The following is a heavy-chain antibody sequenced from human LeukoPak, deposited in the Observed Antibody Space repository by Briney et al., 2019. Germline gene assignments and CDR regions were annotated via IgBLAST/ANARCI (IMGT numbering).Heavy chain of an antibody. D-gene: IGHD7-27*01. CDR3: VRDRNWAFDY. CDR2: INTKSKTI. Sequence: PGGSLRLSCAASGFTFSDYYMNWIRQAPGKGLEWVSFINTKSKTIYYADSVKGRFTISRDNAKNSLYLQMNSLRAEDTALYYCVRDRNWAFDYWGQGTLVTVSS. V-gene: IGHV3-11*04. J-gene: IGHJ4*02. CDR1: GFTFSDYY.